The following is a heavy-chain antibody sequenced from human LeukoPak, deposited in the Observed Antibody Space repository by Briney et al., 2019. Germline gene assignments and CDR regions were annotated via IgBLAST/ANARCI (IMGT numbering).Heavy chain of an antibody. V-gene: IGHV3-11*04. CDR2: ISSSGSTI. D-gene: IGHD3-22*01. CDR3: ARGHPYYYDSSGYYYSDY. CDR1: GLTFSDYY. J-gene: IGHJ4*02. Sequence: GGSLRLSCAASGLTFSDYYMSWIRQAPGKGLEWVSYISSSGSTIYYADSVKGRFTISRDNAKNSLYLQMNSLRAEDTAVYYCARGHPYYYDSSGYYYSDYWGQGTLVTVSS.